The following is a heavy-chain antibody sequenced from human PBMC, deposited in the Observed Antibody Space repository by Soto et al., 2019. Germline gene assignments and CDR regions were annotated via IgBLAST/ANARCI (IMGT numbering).Heavy chain of an antibody. Sequence: QVQLVQSGAEVKKPGASVKVSCKASGYTFTGYYMHWVRQAPGQGLEWMGWINPNSGGTNYTQKFQSRVTMTRDTSISTAYMELSRLRSDDTAVYYCARGILRFLEWLSPGDGMDVWGQGTTVTVSS. CDR1: GYTFTGYY. V-gene: IGHV1-2*02. CDR3: ARGILRFLEWLSPGDGMDV. J-gene: IGHJ6*02. CDR2: INPNSGGT. D-gene: IGHD3-3*01.